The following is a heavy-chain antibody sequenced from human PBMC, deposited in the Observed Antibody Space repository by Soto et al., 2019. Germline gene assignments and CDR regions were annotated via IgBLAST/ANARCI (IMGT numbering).Heavy chain of an antibody. CDR1: GFPFTTYG. Sequence: QVLMVESGVGVVQPGRSLRLSCAASGFPFTTYGMHWVREGPGKGLEWVAVISYDGSNTYYADSVKGRFTISRDNSKNTLYLQMNSLRTEDTALYYCGGGQYYFDYRGQGTLVTVSS. V-gene: IGHV3-30*03. J-gene: IGHJ4*02. D-gene: IGHD3-10*01. CDR3: GGGQYYFDY. CDR2: ISYDGSNT.